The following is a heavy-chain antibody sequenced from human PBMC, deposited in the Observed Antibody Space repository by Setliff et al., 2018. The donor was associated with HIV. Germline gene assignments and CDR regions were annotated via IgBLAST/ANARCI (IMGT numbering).Heavy chain of an antibody. J-gene: IGHJ4*02. V-gene: IGHV4-30-2*01. Sequence: PSETLSLTCAVSGGSISSGGYSWSWIRQPPGKGLEWIGYIYHTGSTYYNPSLKSRVTISVDRSKNQFSLKLSSVTAADTAVYYCARWPGRAPDYWGQGTLVTVSS. D-gene: IGHD3-10*01. CDR1: GGSISSGGYS. CDR2: IYHTGST. CDR3: ARWPGRAPDY.